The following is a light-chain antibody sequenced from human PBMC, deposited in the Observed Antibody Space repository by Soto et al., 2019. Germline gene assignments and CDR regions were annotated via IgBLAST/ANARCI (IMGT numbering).Light chain of an antibody. Sequence: QSALTQPPSASGSPGQSVTISCTGTSSDVGGYNYVSWYQQHPGKAPKLMIYEVSKRPSGVPDRFSGSKSGNTASLTVSGLQAEDEADYYCSSYAGSKNYVFGTGTKPTVL. CDR1: SSDVGGYNY. CDR3: SSYAGSKNYV. J-gene: IGLJ1*01. V-gene: IGLV2-8*01. CDR2: EVS.